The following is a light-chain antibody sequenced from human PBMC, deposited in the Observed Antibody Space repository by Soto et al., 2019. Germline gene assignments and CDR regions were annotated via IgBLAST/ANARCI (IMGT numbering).Light chain of an antibody. CDR3: NSYTSITTLGV. J-gene: IGLJ3*02. CDR1: SSDIGGYDY. Sequence: QSALTQPASVSGSPGQSITISCTGTSSDIGGYDYVSWYQQHPGKAPKLVIYAVSIRPSGVSNRFSGSKSGNTASLTISGLQAEDEADYYCNSYTSITTLGVFGGGTKVTVL. CDR2: AVS. V-gene: IGLV2-14*01.